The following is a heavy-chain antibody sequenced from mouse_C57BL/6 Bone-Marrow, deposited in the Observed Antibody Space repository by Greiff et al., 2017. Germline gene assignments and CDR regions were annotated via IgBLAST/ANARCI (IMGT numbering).Heavy chain of an antibody. V-gene: IGHV1-72*01. CDR2: IAPESGGT. J-gene: IGHJ3*01. CDR1: GYTFTSYW. CDR3: ARSTVAAY. Sequence: QVQLQQSGAELVKPGASVKLSCKASGYTFTSYWMHGVKQRPGRGLAWIGRIAPESGGTQSNARFKSKATLTVDKPSSTAYMQLSSLTAEDSAVYYCARSTVAAYWGQGGLVTVSA. D-gene: IGHD1-1*01.